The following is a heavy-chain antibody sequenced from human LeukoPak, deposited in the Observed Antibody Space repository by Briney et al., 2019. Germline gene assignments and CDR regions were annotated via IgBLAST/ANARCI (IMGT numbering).Heavy chain of an antibody. Sequence: SETLSLTCTVSGGSISSYYWSWIRQPPGKGLEWIGYIYYSGSTNYNPPLKSRVTISVDTSKNQFSLKLSSVTAADTAVYYCAREIRDYYGSGSYYFDYWGQGTLVTVSS. D-gene: IGHD3-10*01. CDR3: AREIRDYYGSGSYYFDY. V-gene: IGHV4-59*01. J-gene: IGHJ4*02. CDR1: GGSISSYY. CDR2: IYYSGST.